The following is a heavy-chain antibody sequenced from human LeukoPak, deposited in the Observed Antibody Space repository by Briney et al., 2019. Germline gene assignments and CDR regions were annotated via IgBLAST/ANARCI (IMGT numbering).Heavy chain of an antibody. J-gene: IGHJ3*02. D-gene: IGHD3-9*01. CDR2: IKKDGSEK. Sequence: GGSLRLSCAASGFTFSSYWMSWVRQAPGKGLEWVANIKKDGSEKYYVDSVKGRFTISRDNAKTSLYLQMNSLRAEDTAVYYCASSQLRYFDWLFAYADAFDIWGQGTMVTVSS. V-gene: IGHV3-7*03. CDR3: ASSQLRYFDWLFAYADAFDI. CDR1: GFTFSSYW.